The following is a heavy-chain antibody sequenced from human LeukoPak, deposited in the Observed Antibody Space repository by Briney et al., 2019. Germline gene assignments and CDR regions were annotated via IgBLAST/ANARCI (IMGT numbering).Heavy chain of an antibody. J-gene: IGHJ6*03. Sequence: PGGSLRLSCAASGFTFSNAWMSWVRQPPGKGLEWIGYIHYSGSTNYNPSLKSRVTTSIDTSKNQFSLKVTSVTAADAAVYYCARAGFYASVNQYYYYYYMDVWGTGTTVTVSS. CDR3: ARAGFYASVNQYYYYYYMDV. V-gene: IGHV4-59*01. D-gene: IGHD2/OR15-2a*01. CDR2: IHYSGST. CDR1: GFTFSNAW.